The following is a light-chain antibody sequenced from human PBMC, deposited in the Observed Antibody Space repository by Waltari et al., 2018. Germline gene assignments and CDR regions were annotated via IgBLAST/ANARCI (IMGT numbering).Light chain of an antibody. Sequence: QSALTQPASVSGSPGQSITISCTGTSIDVGGYNYVSWYQQHPGKAPKLMIYDVSNRPSGVSNRFSGSKSGNTASLTISGLQAEDEADYYCSSYTSSRVFGGGTKLTVL. V-gene: IGLV2-14*03. CDR1: SIDVGGYNY. CDR2: DVS. CDR3: SSYTSSRV. J-gene: IGLJ3*02.